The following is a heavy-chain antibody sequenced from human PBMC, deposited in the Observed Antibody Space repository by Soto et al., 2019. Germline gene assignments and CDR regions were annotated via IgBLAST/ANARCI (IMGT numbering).Heavy chain of an antibody. Sequence: QVQLQESGPGLVKPSQTLSLTCTVSGGSISSGGYYWSWIRQHPGEGLEWIGYIYYSGSTYYNPSLKSRVTISVDTSKNQFSLKLSSVTAADTAVYYCARDARYCSGGSCYPADGYGMDVWGQGTTVTVSS. V-gene: IGHV4-31*03. CDR3: ARDARYCSGGSCYPADGYGMDV. J-gene: IGHJ6*02. CDR2: IYYSGST. CDR1: GGSISSGGYY. D-gene: IGHD2-15*01.